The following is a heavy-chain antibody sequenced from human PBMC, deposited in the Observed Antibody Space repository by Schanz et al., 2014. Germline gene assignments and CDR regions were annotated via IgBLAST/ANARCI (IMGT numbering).Heavy chain of an antibody. CDR2: IKQDGSER. Sequence: EVQLVESGGGLVQPGGSLRLSCAASGFTFSSYWMSWVRQAPGKGLEWVANIKQDGSERYYVDSVKGRFTISRDNAKNSLYLQMNSLRAEDTAVYYCARGPDSTSADVTRGRRRYYFDYWGQGTLVTVSS. CDR1: GFTFSSYW. J-gene: IGHJ4*02. D-gene: IGHD6-13*01. V-gene: IGHV3-7*01. CDR3: ARGPDSTSADVTRGRRRYYFDY.